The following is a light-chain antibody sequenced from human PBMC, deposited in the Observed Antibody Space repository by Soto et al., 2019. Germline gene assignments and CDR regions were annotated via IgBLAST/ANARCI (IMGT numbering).Light chain of an antibody. Sequence: QSVLTQPPSASGTPGQRVTISCSGSSSNIGSNDINWYQQLPGTAPKLLIYIDNQRPSGVPDRFSGSKSGTSASLAISVLQSQDEADYYCAAWDDSLNGYVFGTGTKLTVL. CDR1: SSNIGSND. V-gene: IGLV1-44*01. CDR3: AAWDDSLNGYV. J-gene: IGLJ1*01. CDR2: IDN.